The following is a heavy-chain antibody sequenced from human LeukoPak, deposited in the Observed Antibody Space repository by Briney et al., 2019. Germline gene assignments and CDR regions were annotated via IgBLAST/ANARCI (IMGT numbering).Heavy chain of an antibody. J-gene: IGHJ4*02. CDR2: ISYDGSNK. V-gene: IGHV3-30-3*01. D-gene: IGHD3-3*01. CDR3: ARDKGYYDFWSGLGY. Sequence: GGSLRLSCAASGFTFSSYAMHWVRQAPDKGLEWVAVISYDGSNKYYADSVKGRFTISRDNSKNTLYLQMNSLRAEDTAVYYCARDKGYYDFWSGLGYWGQGTLVTVSS. CDR1: GFTFSSYA.